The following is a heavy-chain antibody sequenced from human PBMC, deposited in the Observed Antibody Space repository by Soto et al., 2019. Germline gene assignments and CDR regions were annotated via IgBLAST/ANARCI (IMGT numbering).Heavy chain of an antibody. CDR1: GFTFNNYA. J-gene: IGHJ4*02. CDR3: AKAGYCAGVSCYFYYFDS. Sequence: EVQLLESGGGLLQPGGSLRLSCSATGFTFNNYAMAWVRQAPGEGLEWVSGISGSGATPYYADSVKGWFTISRDNSKNTVFLQLSSLSAEDTAVYFCAKAGYCAGVSCYFYYFDSWGQGTQVTVSA. D-gene: IGHD2-15*01. V-gene: IGHV3-23*01. CDR2: ISGSGATP.